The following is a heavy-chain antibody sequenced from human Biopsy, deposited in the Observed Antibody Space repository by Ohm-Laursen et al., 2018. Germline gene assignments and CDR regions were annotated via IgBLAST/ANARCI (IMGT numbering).Heavy chain of an antibody. D-gene: IGHD3-3*01. CDR3: ARDYDFWSGYYDYQQSGMDV. V-gene: IGHV3-21*01. CDR2: ISSTSDYI. Sequence: GSLRLSCAASGFTFSSYTMTWVRQAPGRGLEWASSISSTSDYIYYADSVKGRFTISRDSTKNSLYLQMNSVRAEDTAVYYCARDYDFWSGYYDYQQSGMDVWGQGTTVTVSS. CDR1: GFTFSSYT. J-gene: IGHJ6*02.